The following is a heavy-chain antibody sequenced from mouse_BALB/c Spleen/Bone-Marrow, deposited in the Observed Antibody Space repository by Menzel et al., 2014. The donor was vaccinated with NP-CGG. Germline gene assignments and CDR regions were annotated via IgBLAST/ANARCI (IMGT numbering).Heavy chain of an antibody. CDR3: ARSYGSSLGFAY. J-gene: IGHJ3*01. CDR2: IYWDDDK. Sequence: QVTPKESGPGILQPSQTLSLTCSFSGFSLNTSNMGVSWIRQPSGKGLEWLSHIYWDDDKRYNPSLKSRLTISKDTSSNQVFLKITSVDTADTATYYCARSYGSSLGFAYWGQGTLVTVSA. CDR1: GFSLNTSNMG. D-gene: IGHD1-1*01. V-gene: IGHV8-12*01.